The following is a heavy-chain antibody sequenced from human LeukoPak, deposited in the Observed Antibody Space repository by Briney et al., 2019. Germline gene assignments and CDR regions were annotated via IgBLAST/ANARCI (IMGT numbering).Heavy chain of an antibody. J-gene: IGHJ5*02. CDR3: ARDLDP. V-gene: IGHV3-66*01. Sequence: GGSLRLSCAASGFTFTNYALTWVRQAPGKGLEWVSVIYSGGSTYYADSVKGRFTISRDNSKNTLYLQMNSLRDEDTAVYYCARDLDPWGQGTLVTVSS. CDR1: GFTFTNYA. CDR2: IYSGGST.